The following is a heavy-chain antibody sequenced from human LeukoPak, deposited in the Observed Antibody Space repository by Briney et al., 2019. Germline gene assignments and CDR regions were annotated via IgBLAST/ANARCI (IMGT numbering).Heavy chain of an antibody. CDR3: ARVPLAAAGSLFDY. J-gene: IGHJ4*02. CDR2: IYYSGST. V-gene: IGHV4-39*07. CDR1: GGSISSSSYY. Sequence: SETLSLTCTVSGGSISSSSYYWGWIRQPPGKGLEWIGSIYYSGSTYYNPSLKSRVTISVDTSKNQFSLKLSSVTAADTAVYYCARVPLAAAGSLFDYWGQGTLVTVSS. D-gene: IGHD6-13*01.